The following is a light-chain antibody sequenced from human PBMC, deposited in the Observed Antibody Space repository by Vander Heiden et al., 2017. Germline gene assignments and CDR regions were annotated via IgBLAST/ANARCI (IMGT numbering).Light chain of an antibody. Sequence: QSALTQPASVSGSPGQPITISCTGSSGDIGGYNYVGWYQRYPGKAPKLMVYDVSSRPSGVSNRFSGSKSGNTASLTISGLQAEDEADYYCSSYTSTSTLVFRGGSQVT. CDR1: SGDIGGYNY. CDR3: SSYTSTSTLV. CDR2: DVS. J-gene: IGLJ2*01. V-gene: IGLV2-14*01.